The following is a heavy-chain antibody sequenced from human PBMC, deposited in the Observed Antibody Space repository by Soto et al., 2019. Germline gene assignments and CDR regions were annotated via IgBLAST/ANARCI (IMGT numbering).Heavy chain of an antibody. CDR2: INAYKGNT. CDR1: GYTFTSYG. V-gene: IGHV1-18*01. Sequence: QVQLVQSGAEVKKPGASVKVSCKASGYTFTSYGISWVRQAHGQGLKWMGWINAYKGNTKYAQKLEGRVTMSTDTSTTTDYMERRRLRSDDTAVYYCARDQAMAQFDYWGQGTLVTVSS. J-gene: IGHJ4*02. D-gene: IGHD5-18*01. CDR3: ARDQAMAQFDY.